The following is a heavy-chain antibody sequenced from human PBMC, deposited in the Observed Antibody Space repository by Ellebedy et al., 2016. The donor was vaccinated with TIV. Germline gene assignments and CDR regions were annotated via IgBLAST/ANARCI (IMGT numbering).Heavy chain of an antibody. J-gene: IGHJ4*02. CDR2: INHSGST. CDR1: GGSISSSSYY. V-gene: IGHV4-39*07. CDR3: VLDSSGWYSDY. Sequence: MPSETLSLTCTVSGGSISSSSYYWGWIRQPPGKGLEWIGEINHSGSTNYNPSLKSRVTISVDTSKNQFSLKLSSVTAADTAVYYCVLDSSGWYSDYWGQGTLVTVSS. D-gene: IGHD6-19*01.